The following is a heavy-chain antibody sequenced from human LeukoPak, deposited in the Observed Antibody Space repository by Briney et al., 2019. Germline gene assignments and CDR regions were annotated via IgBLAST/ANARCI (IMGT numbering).Heavy chain of an antibody. Sequence: GGSLRLSCAASGFTFSGYGMHWVRQAPGKGLEWVAVISYDGSNKYYADSVKGRFTISRDNSKNTLCLQMNSLRAEDTAVYYCAKDGYCSGGSCYFYDYWGQGTLVTVSS. CDR1: GFTFSGYG. CDR3: AKDGYCSGGSCYFYDY. J-gene: IGHJ4*02. CDR2: ISYDGSNK. D-gene: IGHD2-15*01. V-gene: IGHV3-30*18.